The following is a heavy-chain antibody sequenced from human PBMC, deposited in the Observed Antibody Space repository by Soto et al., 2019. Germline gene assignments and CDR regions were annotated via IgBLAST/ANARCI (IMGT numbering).Heavy chain of an antibody. D-gene: IGHD3-3*01. CDR1: GYSFTSYW. CDR2: IYPGDSDT. J-gene: IGHJ6*02. CDR3: ARLTIGGVVIERNYGMDV. Sequence: GESLKISCKGSGYSFTSYWIGWVRQMPGKGLEWMGIIYPGDSDTRYSPSFQGQVTISADKSISTAYLQWSSLKASDTAMYYCARLTIGGVVIERNYGMDVWGQGTTVTVYS. V-gene: IGHV5-51*01.